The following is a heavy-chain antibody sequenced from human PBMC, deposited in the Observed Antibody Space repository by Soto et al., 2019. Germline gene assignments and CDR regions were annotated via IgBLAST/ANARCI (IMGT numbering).Heavy chain of an antibody. CDR1: GYTFTSYG. J-gene: IGHJ6*02. V-gene: IGHV1-18*03. D-gene: IGHD2-15*01. CDR3: ATVAAKDYYYYGMDV. Sequence: ASVKVSCKASGYTFTSYGISWVRQAPGQGLEWMGWISAYNGNTNYAQKLQGRVTMTTDTSTSTAYMELRSLRSDDMSLYYCATVAAKDYYYYGMDVWGQGTTVTVSS. CDR2: ISAYNGNT.